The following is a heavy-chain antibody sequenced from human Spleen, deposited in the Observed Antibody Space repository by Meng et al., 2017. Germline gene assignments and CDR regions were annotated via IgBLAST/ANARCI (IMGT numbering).Heavy chain of an antibody. CDR1: GYTFTSYG. J-gene: IGHJ6*02. V-gene: IGHV1-18*01. CDR3: AREWAAKSKIGIYGYSGYDNYYYYYGMDV. CDR2: ISAYNGNT. Sequence: ASVKVSCKASGYTFTSYGISWVRQAPGQGLEWMGWISAYNGNTNYAQKLQGRVTMTTDTSTSTAYMELRSLRSDDTAVYYCAREWAAKSKIGIYGYSGYDNYYYYYGMDVWGQGTTVTVSS. D-gene: IGHD5-12*01.